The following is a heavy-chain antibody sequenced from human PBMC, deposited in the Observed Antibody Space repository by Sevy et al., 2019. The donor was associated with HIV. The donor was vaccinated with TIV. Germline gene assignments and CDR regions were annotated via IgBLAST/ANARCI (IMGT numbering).Heavy chain of an antibody. CDR1: GGSITSLY. CDR3: AGENAWGRGYS. CDR2: IYYNGHI. V-gene: IGHV4-59*08. Sequence: SESLSLTCTVSGGSITSLYWNWIRQPPGKGLEWVANIYYNGHINYNPSLKSRVTLSLDTSKNQFSLRLSSVTAAYKAMYYRAGENAWGRGYSWGQGTLVTVSS. J-gene: IGHJ4*02. D-gene: IGHD1-26*01.